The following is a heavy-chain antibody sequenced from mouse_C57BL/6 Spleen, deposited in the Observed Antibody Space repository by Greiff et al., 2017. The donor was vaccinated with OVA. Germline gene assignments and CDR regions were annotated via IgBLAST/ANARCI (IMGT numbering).Heavy chain of an antibody. CDR3: TSSSYAMDY. Sequence: EVKLQQSVAELVRPGASVKLSCTASGFTFTNTYMHWVKQRPEQGLEWIGRIDPANGNTKYAPKFQGKATITADKSSNTAYLQLSSLTSEDTAIYCCTSSSYAMDYWGQGTSVTVSS. CDR2: IDPANGNT. J-gene: IGHJ4*01. V-gene: IGHV14-3*01. CDR1: GFTFTNTY. D-gene: IGHD1-1*01.